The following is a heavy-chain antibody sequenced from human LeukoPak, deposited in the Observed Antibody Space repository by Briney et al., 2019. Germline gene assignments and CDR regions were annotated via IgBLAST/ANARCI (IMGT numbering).Heavy chain of an antibody. J-gene: IGHJ5*02. CDR2: ISGSGGST. V-gene: IGHV3-23*01. Sequence: GGSLRLSCAASGFTFSSYAMSWVRQAPGKGLEWVSAISGSGGSTYYADSVKGRFTISRDNSKNTLYLQMNSLRAEDTAVYYCARAGDYYDILTGYPQNWFDPWGQGTLVTVSS. CDR3: ARAGDYYDILTGYPQNWFDP. D-gene: IGHD3-9*01. CDR1: GFTFSSYA.